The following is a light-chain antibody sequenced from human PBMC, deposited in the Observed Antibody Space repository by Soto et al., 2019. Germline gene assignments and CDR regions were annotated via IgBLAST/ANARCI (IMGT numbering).Light chain of an antibody. J-gene: IGKJ5*01. CDR1: QSVSSY. V-gene: IGKV3-11*01. CDR2: DAS. Sequence: EIVLTQSPATLSLSPGERATLSCRASQSVSSYLAWYPPKPGQAPRLLIYDASNRATGIPARFSGSGSGTDGTLTISSLEPEEWAVYYGQQRNNWSITVGQGTRLELK. CDR3: QQRNNWSIT.